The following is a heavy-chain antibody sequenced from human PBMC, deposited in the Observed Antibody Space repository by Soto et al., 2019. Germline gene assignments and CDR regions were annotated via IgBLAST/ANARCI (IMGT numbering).Heavy chain of an antibody. V-gene: IGHV3-23*01. Sequence: GESLKISCAASGFTFSSYAMSWVRQAPGKGLEWVSAISGSGGSTYYADSVKGRFTISRDNSKNTLYLQMNSLRAEDTAVYYCAKNGFGSGSYYNVYYYYGMDVWGQGTTVTVSS. J-gene: IGHJ6*02. D-gene: IGHD3-10*01. CDR2: ISGSGGST. CDR3: AKNGFGSGSYYNVYYYYGMDV. CDR1: GFTFSSYA.